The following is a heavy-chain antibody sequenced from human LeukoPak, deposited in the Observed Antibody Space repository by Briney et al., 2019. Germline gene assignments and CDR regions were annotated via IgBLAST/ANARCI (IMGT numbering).Heavy chain of an antibody. V-gene: IGHV4-59*01. CDR1: GGSISSYY. Sequence: SETLSLTCTVSGGSISSYYWSWIRQPPGKGLEWMGYIYYSGSTNYNPSLKSRVTISVDTSKNQFSLKLSSVTAADTAVYYCARGPYYHGSGGRNWFDPWGQGTLVTVSS. CDR2: IYYSGST. CDR3: ARGPYYHGSGGRNWFDP. J-gene: IGHJ5*02. D-gene: IGHD3-10*01.